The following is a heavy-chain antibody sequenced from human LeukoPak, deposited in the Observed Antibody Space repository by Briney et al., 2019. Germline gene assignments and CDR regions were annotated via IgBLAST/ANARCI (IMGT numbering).Heavy chain of an antibody. J-gene: IGHJ5*02. D-gene: IGHD2-15*01. Sequence: SQTLSLTCTVSGGSISSGDYYWSWIRQPPGKGLEWIGYIYYSGSTYHNPSLKSRVTISVDTSKNQFSLKLSSVTAADTAVYYCARGIGGDWFDPWGQGTLVTVSS. CDR3: ARGIGGDWFDP. V-gene: IGHV4-30-4*01. CDR1: GGSISSGDYY. CDR2: IYYSGST.